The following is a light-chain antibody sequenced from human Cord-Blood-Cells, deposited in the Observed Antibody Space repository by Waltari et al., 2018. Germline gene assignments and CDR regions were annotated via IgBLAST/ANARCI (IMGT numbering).Light chain of an antibody. CDR2: GAS. Sequence: EIVLTQSPGTLSLSPGERATLSCRASQSVSSSYLAWYQQKPGQAHRLLIYGASSRATGIPDRFSGSGSGTDFTLTISRLEPEDFAVYYCQQYGSSTGLTFGGGTKVEIK. V-gene: IGKV3-20*01. CDR1: QSVSSSY. J-gene: IGKJ4*01. CDR3: QQYGSSTGLT.